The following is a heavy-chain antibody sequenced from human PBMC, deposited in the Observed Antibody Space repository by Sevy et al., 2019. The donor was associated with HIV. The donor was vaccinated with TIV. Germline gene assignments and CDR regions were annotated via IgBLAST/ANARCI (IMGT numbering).Heavy chain of an antibody. CDR1: GFNFSPYA. V-gene: IGHV3-30*04. D-gene: IGHD3-22*01. CDR2: ISKDGNNK. J-gene: IGHJ5*02. Sequence: GGSLRLSCAASGFNFSPYAIHWVRQAPGKGLEWVAVISKDGNNKEYADSVKGRFTISRDNSKNTLYLQMNSRRAEDTAVYFCAKEGYYYDSHSADWFDPWGQGTLVTVSS. CDR3: AKEGYYYDSHSADWFDP.